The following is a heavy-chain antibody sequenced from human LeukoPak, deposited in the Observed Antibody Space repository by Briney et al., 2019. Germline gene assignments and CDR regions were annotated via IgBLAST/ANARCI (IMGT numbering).Heavy chain of an antibody. Sequence: SETLSLTCTVSGGSISSSSYSWGWIRQPPGKGLEWIGSIYYSGSTYYNPSLKSRVTISVDTSKNQFSLKLSSVTAADTAVYYCARHPVRIGFDYWGQGALVTVSS. D-gene: IGHD1-1*01. CDR2: IYYSGST. CDR1: GGSISSSSYS. J-gene: IGHJ4*02. V-gene: IGHV4-39*01. CDR3: ARHPVRIGFDY.